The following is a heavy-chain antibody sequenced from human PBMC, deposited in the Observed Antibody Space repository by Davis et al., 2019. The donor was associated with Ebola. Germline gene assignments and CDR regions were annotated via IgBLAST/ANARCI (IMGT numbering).Heavy chain of an antibody. Sequence: MPSETLSLTCAVYGGSFSGYYWSWIRQPPGKRLEWIGEINHSGSTNYNPSLKSRVTISVDTSKNQFSLKLSSVTAADTAVYYCARMDYYYGSGTNRFDPWGQGTLVTVSS. V-gene: IGHV4-34*01. J-gene: IGHJ5*02. CDR1: GGSFSGYY. CDR3: ARMDYYYGSGTNRFDP. D-gene: IGHD3-10*01. CDR2: INHSGST.